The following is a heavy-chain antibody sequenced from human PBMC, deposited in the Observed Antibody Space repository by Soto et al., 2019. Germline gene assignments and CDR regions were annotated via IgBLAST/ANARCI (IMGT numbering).Heavy chain of an antibody. D-gene: IGHD3-10*01. CDR2: IIPIFGTA. CDR3: ARDYSGRGFGEDNWFDP. J-gene: IGHJ5*02. CDR1: AGTFSSYA. Sequence: GASVKVSCKASAGTFSSYASSWVRQAPGQGLEWMGGIIPIFGTANYAQKSQGRVTITADKSTSTDYMELSSLRSEDTAVYYCARDYSGRGFGEDNWFDPWGQGTLVTVSS. V-gene: IGHV1-69*06.